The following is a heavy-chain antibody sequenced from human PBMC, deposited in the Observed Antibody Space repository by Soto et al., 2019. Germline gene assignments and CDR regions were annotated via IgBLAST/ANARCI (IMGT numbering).Heavy chain of an antibody. V-gene: IGHV3-66*01. CDR1: GFTVTEIY. D-gene: IGHD2-15*01. J-gene: IGHJ3*02. Sequence: EVQLLESGGGLVQPGGSLRLSCVASGFTVTEIYMNWVRQAPGKGLEWVSVIYNEFTDYADSVRGRFSISPDSSKNALYLQMNSLRAEDSAVYYCVREPRYCSGGSCSIMGDAFDRWGQGTMVTDSS. CDR3: VREPRYCSGGSCSIMGDAFDR. CDR2: IYNEFT.